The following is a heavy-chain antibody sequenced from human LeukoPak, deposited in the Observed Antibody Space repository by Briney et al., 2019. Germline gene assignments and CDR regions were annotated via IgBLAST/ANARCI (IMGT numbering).Heavy chain of an antibody. CDR2: FDPEDGET. V-gene: IGHV1-24*01. CDR1: GYTLTELS. J-gene: IGHJ4*02. D-gene: IGHD3-22*01. CDR3: ATASPNYYDSSGYYFYFDY. Sequence: ASVKVSCKVSGYTLTELSMHWVRQAPGKGLEWMGGFDPEDGETIYAQKFQGRVTMTEDASTDTAYMELSSLRSEDTAVYYCATASPNYYDSSGYYFYFDYWGQGALVTVSS.